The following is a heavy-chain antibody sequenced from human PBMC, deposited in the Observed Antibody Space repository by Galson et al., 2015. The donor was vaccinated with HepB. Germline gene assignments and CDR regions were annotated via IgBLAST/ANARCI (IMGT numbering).Heavy chain of an antibody. J-gene: IGHJ4*02. CDR2: IDPKSGGA. Sequence: SCKASGYPFTAYFIHWVRQAPGQGLQWMGWIDPKSGGANYAQNFQVRVTMTRDTSISTAYMDLSSLRSDDTAVYYCTRDRHPPSAPFDYWGQGTLVTVSS. V-gene: IGHV1-2*02. CDR3: TRDRHPPSAPFDY. D-gene: IGHD2-2*01. CDR1: GYPFTAYF.